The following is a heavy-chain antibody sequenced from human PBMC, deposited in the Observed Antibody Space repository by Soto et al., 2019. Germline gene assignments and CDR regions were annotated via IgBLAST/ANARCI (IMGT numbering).Heavy chain of an antibody. V-gene: IGHV1-3*04. D-gene: IGHD6-6*01. CDR2: INTGNGNT. CDR1: GYTFINYP. J-gene: IGHJ4*02. CDR3: ARDRSYSSSYMADY. Sequence: ASVKVSCKASGYTFINYPMQWVRPAPGQRLECMGWINTGNGNTKYSQKFQGRVTITRDTSASTAYMELSSLRSEDTAVYYCARDRSYSSSYMADYWGQGTLVTVSS.